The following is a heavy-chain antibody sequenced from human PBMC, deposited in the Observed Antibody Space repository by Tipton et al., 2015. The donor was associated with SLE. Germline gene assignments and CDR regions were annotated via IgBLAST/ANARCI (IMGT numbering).Heavy chain of an antibody. Sequence: TLSLTCTVPGGSISSYYWSWIRQPPGKGLEWIGYIYYSGSTNYNPSLKSRVTISVDTSKNQFSLKLSSVTAADTAVYYCARGLTRGNGNFDYWGQGTLVTVSS. CDR1: GGSISSYY. D-gene: IGHD7-27*01. CDR2: IYYSGST. J-gene: IGHJ4*02. CDR3: ARGLTRGNGNFDY. V-gene: IGHV4-59*01.